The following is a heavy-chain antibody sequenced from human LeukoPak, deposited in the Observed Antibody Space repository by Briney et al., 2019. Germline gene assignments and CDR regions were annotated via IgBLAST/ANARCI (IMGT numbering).Heavy chain of an antibody. V-gene: IGHV3-30-3*01. CDR3: AKDQGLIMELLLFFDY. CDR1: GFTFSSYA. CDR2: ISYDGSNK. J-gene: IGHJ4*02. D-gene: IGHD1-26*01. Sequence: PGGSLRLSCAASGFTFSSYAMHWVRQAPGKGLEWVAVISYDGSNKYYADSVKGRFTISRDNSKNTLYLQMNSLRAEDTAVYYCAKDQGLIMELLLFFDYWGQGTLVTVSS.